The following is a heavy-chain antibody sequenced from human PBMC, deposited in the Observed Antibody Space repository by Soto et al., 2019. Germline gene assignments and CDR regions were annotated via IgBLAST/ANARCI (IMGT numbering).Heavy chain of an antibody. CDR2: INSRSTYA. Sequence: QVHLVESGGGLVKPGGSLRLSCVASGFTFGDFDMSWMRQAPGKGLEWISHINSRSTYANYADSVKGRFTISRDNAKNSLSLQMNSLRVEDTAVYFCARDLEGYYVDLWGPGTLVSVSS. J-gene: IGHJ5*02. V-gene: IGHV3-11*06. D-gene: IGHD3-22*01. CDR1: GFTFGDFD. CDR3: ARDLEGYYVDL.